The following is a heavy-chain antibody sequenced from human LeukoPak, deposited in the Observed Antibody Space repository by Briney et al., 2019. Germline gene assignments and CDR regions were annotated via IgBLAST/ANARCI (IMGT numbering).Heavy chain of an antibody. CDR1: GGTFSSYA. CDR2: IIPIFGTA. D-gene: IGHD3-10*01. J-gene: IGHJ4*02. V-gene: IGHV1-69*06. Sequence: ASVKVSCKASGGTFSSYAISWVRQAPGQGLEWMGGIIPIFGTANYAQKFQGRVTITADKSTSTAYMELSSLRSEGTAVYYCARAGKLYYGSGSPRSYFDYWGQGTLVTVSS. CDR3: ARAGKLYYGSGSPRSYFDY.